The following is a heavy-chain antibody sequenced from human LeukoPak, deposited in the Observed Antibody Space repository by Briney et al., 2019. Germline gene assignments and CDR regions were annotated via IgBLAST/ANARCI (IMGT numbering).Heavy chain of an antibody. D-gene: IGHD6-19*01. J-gene: IGHJ5*01. CDR1: GLTVSSNY. CDR3: AKEGQGYTSGWYLSWFDF. CDR2: IYSGGST. Sequence: GGSLRLSCAASGLTVSSNYMSWVRQAPGKGLEWISVIYSGGSTNYADSVKGRFTISRDNSMDTLYLQMNSLRAEDTAVYYCAKEGQGYTSGWYLSWFDFWGQGTLVTVSS. V-gene: IGHV3-53*01.